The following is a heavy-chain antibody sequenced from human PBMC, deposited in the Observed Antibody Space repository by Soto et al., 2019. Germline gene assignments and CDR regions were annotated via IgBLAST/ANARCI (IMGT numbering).Heavy chain of an antibody. V-gene: IGHV3-48*01. CDR3: ARDYDYIWGSLSFDY. CDR2: ISSSSSTI. Sequence: GSLRLSCAASGFTFSSYSMNWVRQAPGKGLEWVSYISSSSSTIYYADSVKGRFTISRDNAKNSLYLQMNSLRAEDTAVYYCARDYDYIWGSLSFDYRGQGTLVTVSS. J-gene: IGHJ4*02. CDR1: GFTFSSYS. D-gene: IGHD3-16*01.